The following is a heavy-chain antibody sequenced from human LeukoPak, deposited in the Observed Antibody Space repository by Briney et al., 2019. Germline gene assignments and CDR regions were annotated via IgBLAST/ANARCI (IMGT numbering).Heavy chain of an antibody. D-gene: IGHD5-18*01. CDR3: ARGGTRGYSPVDY. J-gene: IGHJ4*02. V-gene: IGHV3-7*03. CDR2: IKQDGSER. CDR1: GFTFSSFW. Sequence: GGSLRLSCAASGFTFSSFWMNWVRQAPGKGLEWVANIKQDGSERNYVDSVKGRSTISRDNAKNSLFLQMNSLRVEDTAVYYCARGGTRGYSPVDYWGQGVLVTVSS.